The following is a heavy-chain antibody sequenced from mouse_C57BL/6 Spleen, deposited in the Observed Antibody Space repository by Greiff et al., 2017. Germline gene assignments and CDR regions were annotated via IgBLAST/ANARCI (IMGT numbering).Heavy chain of an antibody. D-gene: IGHD2-4*01. Sequence: QVQLQQSGAELMKPGASVKLSCKATGYTFTGYWIEWVKQRPGHGLEWIGEILPGSGSTNYNEKFKGKATFTADTSSNTAYMQLSSLTTEDSAIYYCAREGSTMITTRGYFDYWGQGTTLTVSS. J-gene: IGHJ2*01. CDR2: ILPGSGST. CDR3: AREGSTMITTRGYFDY. CDR1: GYTFTGYW. V-gene: IGHV1-9*01.